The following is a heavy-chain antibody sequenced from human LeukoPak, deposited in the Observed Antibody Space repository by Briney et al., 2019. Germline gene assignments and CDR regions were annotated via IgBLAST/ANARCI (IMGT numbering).Heavy chain of an antibody. J-gene: IGHJ6*02. CDR1: GYTFTSYD. Sequence: ASVKVSCKASGYTFTSYDINWVRQATGQGLEWRRWMNPNSSNTDYAQKFQGRVTMTRNTSISTAYMELSSLKSEDTAVYYCARGWTYSSGWYSYYYYGMDVWGQGTTVTVSS. CDR3: ARGWTYSSGWYSYYYYGMDV. CDR2: MNPNSSNT. D-gene: IGHD6-19*01. V-gene: IGHV1-8*01.